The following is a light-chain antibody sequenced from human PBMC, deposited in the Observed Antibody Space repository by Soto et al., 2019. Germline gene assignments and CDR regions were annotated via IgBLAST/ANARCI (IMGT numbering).Light chain of an antibody. J-gene: IGKJ4*01. CDR1: QDIRND. V-gene: IGKV1-6*01. Sequence: AIHMTHSPYSLSASLGYIVTIICRASQDIRNDLGWYQQKPGKAPKVLIYAASSLQSGVPSRFSGSGSGTDFTLTISSLQPEDFATYYCLQDYNYPFTFGGGTKVDI. CDR3: LQDYNYPFT. CDR2: AAS.